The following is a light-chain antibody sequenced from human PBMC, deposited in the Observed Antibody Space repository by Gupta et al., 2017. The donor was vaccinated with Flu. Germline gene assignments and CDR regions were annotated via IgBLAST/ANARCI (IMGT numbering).Light chain of an antibody. J-gene: IGLJ3*02. V-gene: IGLV4-69*01. Sequence: QLVLTQSPSASASLGASVKLTCTLSSGHSTYAIAWHQQQPEKGPRFLMRVKNDGSHSKGDDIPGRFSGSSSGAQRYLTISSLQSEDEAAYYCQTWGTALRAFGGGTKLTVL. CDR1: SGHSTYA. CDR3: QTWGTALRA. CDR2: VKNDGSH.